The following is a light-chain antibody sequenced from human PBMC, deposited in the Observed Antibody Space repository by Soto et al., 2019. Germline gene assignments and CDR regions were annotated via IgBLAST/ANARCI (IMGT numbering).Light chain of an antibody. CDR3: QQSYGTPMYI. V-gene: IGKV1-39*01. J-gene: IGKJ2*01. Sequence: DIQMTQSPSSLSASVGDRVTITCRASQSISNYLNWYQHKPGKAPKLLIYAASSLQSGVPSRFSGSGSGTDFTLTISSLQPEDFATYYCQQSYGTPMYIFGQGTQLEI. CDR2: AAS. CDR1: QSISNY.